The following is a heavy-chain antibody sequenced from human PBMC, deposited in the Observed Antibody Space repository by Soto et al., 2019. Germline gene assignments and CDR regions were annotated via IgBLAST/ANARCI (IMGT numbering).Heavy chain of an antibody. J-gene: IGHJ5*02. CDR2: IYHSGST. Sequence: SETLSLTCAVSGGSISSGGYSWSWIRQPPGKGLEWIGYIYHSGSTYYNPSLKSRVTISVDRSKNQFSLKLSSVTDADTAVYYCARAKYCSSTSCRTASGRHWFDPWGQRTLVTVTS. CDR3: ARAKYCSSTSCRTASGRHWFDP. V-gene: IGHV4-30-2*01. CDR1: GGSISSGGYS. D-gene: IGHD2-2*01.